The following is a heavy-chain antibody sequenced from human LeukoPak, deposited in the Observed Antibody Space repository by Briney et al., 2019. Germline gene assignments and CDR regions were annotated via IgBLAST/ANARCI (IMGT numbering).Heavy chain of an antibody. CDR2: IRSTPYGGTT. J-gene: IGHJ4*02. CDR1: GFMFGDYA. Sequence: GGSLRLSCTASGFMFGDYAMSWFRQAPGTGLEWVGFIRSTPYGGTTEYAASVKGRFTISRDDSKSIAYLQMNSLKTEDTAVYYCTRDGEGRDITIFFFDYWGQGTLVTVSS. V-gene: IGHV3-49*03. D-gene: IGHD3-10*02. CDR3: TRDGEGRDITIFFFDY.